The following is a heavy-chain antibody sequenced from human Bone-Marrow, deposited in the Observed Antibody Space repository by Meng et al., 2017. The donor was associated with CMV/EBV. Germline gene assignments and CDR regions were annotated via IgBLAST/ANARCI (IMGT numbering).Heavy chain of an antibody. J-gene: IGHJ4*02. CDR1: GYTFAGYY. V-gene: IGHV1-2*02. CDR3: ARGGVVGADKFDH. CDR2: INPNSGGT. Sequence: CKASGYTFAGYYMHWVRQAPGQGLEWMGWINPNSGGTNFAQKFQGRVTMTRDTSISTAYMELSSLRCDDTAVYYCARGGVVGADKFDHWGRETLVTVSS. D-gene: IGHD2-2*01.